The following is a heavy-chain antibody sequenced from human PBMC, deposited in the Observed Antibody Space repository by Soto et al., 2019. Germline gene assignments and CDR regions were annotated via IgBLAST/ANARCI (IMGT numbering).Heavy chain of an antibody. D-gene: IGHD2-15*01. CDR2: ISASGGRT. J-gene: IGHJ4*02. V-gene: IGHV3-23*01. CDR1: GFTFGNYA. CDR3: AKDLEVLSARFES. Sequence: PGGSLRLSCRASGFTFGNYAMAWVRQAPGKGLEWVSGISASGGRTYYADSAKGRFTISRDNSNNTLYLQMSSLRAEDTAVYYCAKDLEVLSARFESWVQGALVTVSS.